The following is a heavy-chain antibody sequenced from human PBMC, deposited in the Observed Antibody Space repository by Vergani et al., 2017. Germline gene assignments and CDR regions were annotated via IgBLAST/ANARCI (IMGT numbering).Heavy chain of an antibody. J-gene: IGHJ6*02. D-gene: IGHD5-24*01. V-gene: IGHV1-69*18. CDR2: IIPIFGTA. Sequence: QVQLVQSGAEVKKPGSSVKVSCKASGGTFSSYAISWVRQAPGQGLEWMGRIIPIFGTANYAQKFQGRVTITADESTSTAYMELSSLRSEDTAVYYCARGVPERCLQSVYYYYGMDVWGQGTTVTVSS. CDR1: GGTFSSYA. CDR3: ARGVPERCLQSVYYYYGMDV.